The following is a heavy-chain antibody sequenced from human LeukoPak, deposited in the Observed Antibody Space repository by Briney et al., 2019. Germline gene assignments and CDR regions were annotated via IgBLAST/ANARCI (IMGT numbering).Heavy chain of an antibody. CDR1: GYTFTSYG. CDR3: ARVDRGYYYGSGIGFDP. J-gene: IGHJ5*02. V-gene: IGHV1-18*01. CDR2: ISAYNGNT. Sequence: GASVKVSCTTSGYTFTSYGISWVRQAPGQGLEWMGWISAYNGNTNYAQKLQGRVTMTTDTSTSTAYMELRSLRSDDTAVYYCARVDRGYYYGSGIGFDPWGQGTLVTVSS. D-gene: IGHD3-10*01.